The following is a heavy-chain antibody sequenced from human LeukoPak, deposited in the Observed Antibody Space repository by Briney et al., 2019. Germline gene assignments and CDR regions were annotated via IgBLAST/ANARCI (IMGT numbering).Heavy chain of an antibody. CDR3: TTDSEITILDV. J-gene: IGHJ3*01. D-gene: IGHD3-3*01. CDR2: IKSKTDGGTT. CDR1: GFTFSNAW. Sequence: SGGSLRLSCAASGFTFSNAWMSWVRQAPGKGLEWVGRIKSKTDGGTTDYAAPVKGRFTISRDDSKNTLYLQMNSLKTEDTAVYYCTTDSEITILDVWGQGTMVTVSS. V-gene: IGHV3-15*01.